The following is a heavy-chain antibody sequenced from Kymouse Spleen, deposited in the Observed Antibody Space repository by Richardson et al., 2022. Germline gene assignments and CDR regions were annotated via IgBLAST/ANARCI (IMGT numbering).Heavy chain of an antibody. J-gene: IGHJ6*02. CDR2: IYYSGST. D-gene: IGHD1-26*01. CDR1: GGSISSSSYY. V-gene: IGHV4-39*01. Sequence: QLQLQESGPGLVKPSETLSLTCTVSGGSISSSSYYWGWIRQPPGKGLEWIGSIYYSGSTYYNPSLKSRVTISVDTSKNQFSLKLSSVTAADTAVYYCARRRELPDYYYYYGMDVWGQGTTVTVSS. CDR3: ARRRELPDYYYYYGMDV.